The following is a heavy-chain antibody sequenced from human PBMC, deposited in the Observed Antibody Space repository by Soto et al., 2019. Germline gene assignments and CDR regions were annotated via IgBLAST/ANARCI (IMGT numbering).Heavy chain of an antibody. D-gene: IGHD6-13*01. V-gene: IGHV5-51*01. CDR2: IDPGDSDT. J-gene: IGHJ3*02. Sequence: ESMKIPCKGPGYRFTSYWIAFVRQLAERGLELMGIIDPGDSDTRYSPSFLCQVTMSADKSISTAYLQWSSLKASDTAMYCCARVERWDGRSSWLAFEIWEQGKMVNLSS. CDR3: ARVERWDGRSSWLAFEI. CDR1: GYRFTSYW.